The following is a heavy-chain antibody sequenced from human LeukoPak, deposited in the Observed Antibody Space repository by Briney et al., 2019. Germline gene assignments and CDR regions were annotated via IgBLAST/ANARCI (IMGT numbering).Heavy chain of an antibody. CDR2: IYYSGST. J-gene: IGHJ4*02. V-gene: IGHV4-39*01. CDR3: ARPGDGYNFFDY. CDR1: GGSISSISYY. D-gene: IGHD5-24*01. Sequence: PSETLSLTCTVSGGSISSISYYWGWIRQPPGKGLEWMGSIYYSGSTYDNPSPKSRVTIYVDTSKDQFSLKLSSVTAADTAVYYCARPGDGYNFFDYWGQGTLVTVSS.